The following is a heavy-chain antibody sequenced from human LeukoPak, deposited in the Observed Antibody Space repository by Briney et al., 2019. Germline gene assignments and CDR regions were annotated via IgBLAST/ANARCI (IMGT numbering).Heavy chain of an antibody. V-gene: IGHV4-61*01. D-gene: IGHD1-7*01. CDR2: IYYSGST. CDR3: ARVPGGGTAAN. Sequence: SETLSLTCTVSGGSVSSGSYYWSWIRQPPGKGLEWIGYIYYSGSTNYSPSLKSRVTISVDMSKNQFSLRLSSVTTADTAVYCCARVPGGGTAANWGQGTMVTVSS. J-gene: IGHJ3*01. CDR1: GGSVSSGSYY.